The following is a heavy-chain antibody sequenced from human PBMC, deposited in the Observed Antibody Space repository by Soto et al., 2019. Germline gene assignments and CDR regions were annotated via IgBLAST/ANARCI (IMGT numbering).Heavy chain of an antibody. Sequence: QVQLVQSGTEVKKPGSSVKVSCKASGGTFSTLAVSWVRQAPGQGLEWMGGIIPIFGRPVYAQKFQGRLTITADESTSIVYMELRSLSSEDTAVYYCARAPYEDYAVPEPNYFDSWGQGTLVTVSS. CDR2: IIPIFGRP. CDR3: ARAPYEDYAVPEPNYFDS. CDR1: GGTFSTLA. V-gene: IGHV1-69*01. J-gene: IGHJ4*02. D-gene: IGHD4-17*01.